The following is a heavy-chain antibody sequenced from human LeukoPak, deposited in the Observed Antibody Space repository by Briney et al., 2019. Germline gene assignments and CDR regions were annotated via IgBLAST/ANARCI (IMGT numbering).Heavy chain of an antibody. Sequence: SETLSLTCAVYGGSFSGYYWSWIRQPPGKGLEWIGEINHSGSTNYNPSLKSRVTISVDTSKNQFSLKLSSVTAADTAVYYCARVPYYYDSSGYLGFGYYYYMDVWGKGTTVTVSS. J-gene: IGHJ6*03. D-gene: IGHD3-22*01. CDR1: GGSFSGYY. CDR3: ARVPYYYDSSGYLGFGYYYYMDV. CDR2: INHSGST. V-gene: IGHV4-34*01.